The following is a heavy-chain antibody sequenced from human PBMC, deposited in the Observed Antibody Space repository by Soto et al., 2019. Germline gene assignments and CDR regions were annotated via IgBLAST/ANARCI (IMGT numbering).Heavy chain of an antibody. CDR3: ATCIAVAAPYYH. CDR1: GYTLSTYS. D-gene: IGHD6-19*01. V-gene: IGHV3-21*01. CDR2: ISSSSSYI. Sequence: GGSLRLSCTASGYTLSTYSMNWVRQAPGKGLEWVSSISSSSSYIYYADSVKGRFTISRDNAKNSLYLQMNSLRAEDTAVYYCATCIAVAAPYYHWGQGTLVTVSS. J-gene: IGHJ5*02.